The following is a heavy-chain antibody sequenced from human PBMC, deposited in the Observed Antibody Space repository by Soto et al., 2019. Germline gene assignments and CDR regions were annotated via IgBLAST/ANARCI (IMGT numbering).Heavy chain of an antibody. D-gene: IGHD3-3*01. J-gene: IGHJ6*02. CDR2: ISYDGILK. CDR1: GFTFSDFG. V-gene: IGHV3-30*18. Sequence: GGSLRLSCSASGFTFSDFGMHWVRQAPGKGLEWVAIISYDGILKYYADSVKGRFTISRDTSKGAVYLQMNSLTPEDTAVYYCANYFTVSGGHYGSLNYYYCVEGSGAATTVTVFS. CDR3: ANYFTVSGGHYGSLNYYYCVEG.